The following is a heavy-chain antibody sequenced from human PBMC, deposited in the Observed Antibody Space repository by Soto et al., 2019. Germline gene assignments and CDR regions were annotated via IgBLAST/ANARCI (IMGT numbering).Heavy chain of an antibody. Sequence: EVQLLESGGGLVQPGGSLRLSCAASGFTFTNYAMTWVRQAPGKGLEWVSSITNSGGSTHYADSVKGRFTISRDNSKNTLYLQMNSLRAEDTAIYFCANDPLAVAGLDYWGQGTLVTVSS. CDR3: ANDPLAVAGLDY. J-gene: IGHJ4*02. D-gene: IGHD6-19*01. V-gene: IGHV3-23*01. CDR1: GFTFTNYA. CDR2: ITNSGGST.